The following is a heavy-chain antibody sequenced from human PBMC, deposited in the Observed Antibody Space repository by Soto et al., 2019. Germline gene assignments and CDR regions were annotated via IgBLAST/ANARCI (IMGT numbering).Heavy chain of an antibody. Sequence: QVQLVQSGAEVNKPGSSVKVSCKASGGTFSSYASSWVRQAPGQGLEWMGGIIPIFGTANYAQKFQGRVTITADESTSTEYMELSRLRSEDTAVYYFAREPGYSSRQFDYWGQGTLVTVSS. V-gene: IGHV1-69*01. CDR2: IIPIFGTA. CDR3: AREPGYSSRQFDY. J-gene: IGHJ4*02. D-gene: IGHD6-19*01. CDR1: GGTFSSYA.